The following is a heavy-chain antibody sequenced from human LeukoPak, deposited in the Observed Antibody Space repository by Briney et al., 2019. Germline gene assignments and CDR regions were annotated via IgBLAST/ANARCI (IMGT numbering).Heavy chain of an antibody. J-gene: IGHJ4*02. CDR3: ARYYYDSSGYPYYFDY. Sequence: GGSLRLSCAASGFIVSSNYMSWVRQAPGKGLEWVSVIYSGGSTYYADSVKGRFTISRDNSKNTLYLQMNSLGAEDTAVYYCARYYYDSSGYPYYFDYWGQGTLVTVSS. CDR1: GFIVSSNY. D-gene: IGHD3-22*01. CDR2: IYSGGST. V-gene: IGHV3-53*01.